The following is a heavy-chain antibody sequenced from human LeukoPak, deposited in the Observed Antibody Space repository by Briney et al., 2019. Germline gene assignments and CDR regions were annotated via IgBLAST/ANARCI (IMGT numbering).Heavy chain of an antibody. CDR2: IIPIFGTA. Sequence: SVKVSCKASGGTFSSYAISWVRQAPGQGLEWMGRIIPIFGTANYAQKFQGRVTITTDESTSTAYMELSSLRSEDTAVYYCATQPPITFRESYYDYWGQGTLVTVSS. J-gene: IGHJ4*02. CDR1: GGTFSSYA. D-gene: IGHD3-16*01. CDR3: ATQPPITFRESYYDY. V-gene: IGHV1-69*05.